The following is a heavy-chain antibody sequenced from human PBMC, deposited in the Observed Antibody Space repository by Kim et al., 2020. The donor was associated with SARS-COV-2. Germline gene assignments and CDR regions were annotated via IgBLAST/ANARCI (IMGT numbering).Heavy chain of an antibody. Sequence: SPSLKSRVTISVDTSKNPFSLKLSSVTAADTAVYYCARAPIVVVITHFDYWGQGTLVTVSS. D-gene: IGHD3-22*01. V-gene: IGHV4-31*02. CDR3: ARAPIVVVITHFDY. J-gene: IGHJ4*02.